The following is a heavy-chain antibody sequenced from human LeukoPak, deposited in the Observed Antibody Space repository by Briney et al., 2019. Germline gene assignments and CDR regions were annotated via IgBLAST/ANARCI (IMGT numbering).Heavy chain of an antibody. D-gene: IGHD3-22*01. J-gene: IGHJ5*02. CDR2: IIPIFGTA. CDR1: GGTFSSYA. CDR3: AREVGHYYDSSGYHWLDP. V-gene: IGHV1-69*05. Sequence: ASVKVSCKASGGTFSSYAISWLRQAPGQGLEWMGRIIPIFGTANYAQKFQGRVTITTDEYTSTAYMGLSSLRSEGTAVYYCAREVGHYYDSSGYHWLDPWGQGTLVTVSS.